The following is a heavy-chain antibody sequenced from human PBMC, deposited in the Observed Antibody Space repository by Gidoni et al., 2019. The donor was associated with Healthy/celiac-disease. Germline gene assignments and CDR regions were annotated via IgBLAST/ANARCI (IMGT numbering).Heavy chain of an antibody. CDR2: ISRSSSDI. CDR3: ARDRGGMEQQRAWFDY. D-gene: IGHD6-13*01. Sequence: EVQLVESGGGLVKPGGSLRLSCAASGLPFRSNSMNWVRQAPGKGLEWGSSISRSSSDIYYADSVKGRFTISRDNAKNALDLQMDSRRAEDTAVYDCARDRGGMEQQRAWFDYWGQGTLVTVSS. J-gene: IGHJ4*02. V-gene: IGHV3-21*01. CDR1: GLPFRSNS.